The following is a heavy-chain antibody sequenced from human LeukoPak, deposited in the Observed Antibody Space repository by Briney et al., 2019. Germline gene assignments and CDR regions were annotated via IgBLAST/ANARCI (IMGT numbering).Heavy chain of an antibody. D-gene: IGHD2-8*01. J-gene: IGHJ6*03. CDR1: GGTFSSYA. CDR2: IIPIFGTA. Sequence: EASVTVSCKASGGTFSSYAISWVRQAPGQGLEWMGGIIPIFGTANYAQKFQGRVTITADKSTSTAYMELSSLRSEDTAVYYCARLIEDYYYYYMDVWGKGTTVTVSS. V-gene: IGHV1-69*06. CDR3: ARLIEDYYYYYMDV.